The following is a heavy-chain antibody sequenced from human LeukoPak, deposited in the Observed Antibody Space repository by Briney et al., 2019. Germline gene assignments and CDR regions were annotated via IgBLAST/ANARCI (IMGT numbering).Heavy chain of an antibody. Sequence: ASVKVSCKASGGTFSSYAISWVRQAPGQGLEWMGGIIPIFGTANYAQKFQGRVTITTDESTSTAYMELRSLRSEDTAVYYCAILSYDVWMVYVWGKGTTVTVSS. J-gene: IGHJ6*04. V-gene: IGHV1-69*05. CDR3: AILSYDVWMVYV. CDR2: IIPIFGTA. D-gene: IGHD3-3*01. CDR1: GGTFSSYA.